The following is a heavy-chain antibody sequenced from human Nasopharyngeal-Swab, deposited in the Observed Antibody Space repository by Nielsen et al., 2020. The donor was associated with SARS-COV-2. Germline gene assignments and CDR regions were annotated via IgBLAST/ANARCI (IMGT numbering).Heavy chain of an antibody. D-gene: IGHD4-17*01. V-gene: IGHV4-59*13. J-gene: IGHJ3*02. CDR2: IYYSGST. CDR3: ARVVSCYGDYEIYAFDI. Sequence: PGKGLEWIGYIYYSGSTNYNPSLKSRVTISVDTSKNQFSLKLSSVTAADTAVYYCARVVSCYGDYEIYAFDIWGQGTMVTVSS.